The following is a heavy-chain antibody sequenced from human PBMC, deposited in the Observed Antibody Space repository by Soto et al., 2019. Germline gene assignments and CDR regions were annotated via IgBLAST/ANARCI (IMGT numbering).Heavy chain of an antibody. J-gene: IGHJ4*02. CDR1: GFTFSSYA. CDR3: ARRGPGTYFDY. V-gene: IGHV3-23*01. CDR2: ISGRGSST. D-gene: IGHD6-13*01. Sequence: EVQLLESGGGLVQPGGSLRLSCAASGFTFSSYAMNWVRQAPGKGLEWVSVISGRGSSTYYTDSAKGRFTISRDNSKNTLYLQMNSLRAEDTAVYYCARRGPGTYFDYWGQGTLVTVSS.